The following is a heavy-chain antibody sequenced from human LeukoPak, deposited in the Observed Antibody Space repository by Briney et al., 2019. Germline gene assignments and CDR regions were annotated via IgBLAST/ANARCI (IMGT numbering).Heavy chain of an antibody. V-gene: IGHV3-23*01. J-gene: IGHJ4*02. CDR3: AKGYSEYTSSWFDY. CDR2: ISGSGGRDST. CDR1: GFTFSRIA. D-gene: IGHD6-13*01. Sequence: PGGSLTLPCAASGFTFSRIAMSWVRQAPGKGLEWVSGISGSGGRDSTYYADSVKGRFTISRDKSKNTVCLEMNSLRAEDTAVYYCAKGYSEYTSSWFDYWGQGTLVTVSS.